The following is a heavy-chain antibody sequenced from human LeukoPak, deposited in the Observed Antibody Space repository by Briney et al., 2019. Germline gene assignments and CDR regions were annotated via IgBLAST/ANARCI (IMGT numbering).Heavy chain of an antibody. Sequence: GGSLRLSCEASDFTFDSYWMTWVRQAPGKGLEWLANILPDGSQKYYVDSVKGRFTISRDNPKNSLYLQINNLRAEDTAVYYCGRLAHNAWYAIDFWGQGTLVTVSS. D-gene: IGHD2-2*01. CDR1: DFTFDSYW. V-gene: IGHV3-7*01. CDR3: GRLAHNAWYAIDF. J-gene: IGHJ4*02. CDR2: ILPDGSQK.